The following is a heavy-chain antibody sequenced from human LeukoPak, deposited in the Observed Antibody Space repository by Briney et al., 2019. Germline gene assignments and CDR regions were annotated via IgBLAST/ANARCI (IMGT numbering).Heavy chain of an antibody. J-gene: IGHJ4*02. V-gene: IGHV1-2*02. Sequence: GASVKVSCKASGYTFTSYGISWVRQAPGQGLERMGWINPNSGGTNYAQQFQGRVTMTTDASISTAYIELSRLRSDDTAVYYCASSMGAMVYGVFDYWGQGTLVTVSS. CDR2: INPNSGGT. D-gene: IGHD2-8*01. CDR3: ASSMGAMVYGVFDY. CDR1: GYTFTSYG.